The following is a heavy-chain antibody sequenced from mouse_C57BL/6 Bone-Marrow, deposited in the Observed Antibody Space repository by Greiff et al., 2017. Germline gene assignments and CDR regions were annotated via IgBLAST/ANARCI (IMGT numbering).Heavy chain of an antibody. CDR3: AKSDGYYWYFDV. D-gene: IGHD2-3*01. J-gene: IGHJ1*03. V-gene: IGHV5-2*01. Sequence: EVKLMESGGGLVQPGESLKLSCESNEYEFPSHDMSWVRKTPEKRLALVAAINSDGGSTYYPDTMERRFIISRDNTKKTLYLQMSSLRSEDTALYYCAKSDGYYWYFDVWGTGTTVTVSS. CDR1: EYEFPSHD. CDR2: INSDGGST.